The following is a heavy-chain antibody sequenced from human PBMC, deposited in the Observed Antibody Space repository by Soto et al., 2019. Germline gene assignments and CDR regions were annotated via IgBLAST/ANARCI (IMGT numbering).Heavy chain of an antibody. J-gene: IGHJ4*02. CDR3: AKAAYCSGGSCYSNYFDY. Sequence: LSLTCTVSGCSISSGGYYWSWIRQHPGKGLEWIGYIYYSGSTYYNPSLKSRVTISVDTSKNQFSLKLSSVTAADTAVYYCAKAAYCSGGSCYSNYFDYWGQGTLVTVSS. CDR1: GCSISSGGYY. CDR2: IYYSGST. V-gene: IGHV4-31*03. D-gene: IGHD2-15*01.